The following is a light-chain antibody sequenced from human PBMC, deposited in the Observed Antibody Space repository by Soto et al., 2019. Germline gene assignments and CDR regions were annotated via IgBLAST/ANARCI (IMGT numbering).Light chain of an antibody. CDR1: QSLLHSNGNTS. J-gene: IGKJ1*01. Sequence: DIVLTKSPLSLPVTPGERASISCRSSQSLLHSNGNTSLDWYLQKPGHSPQLRIYLGSIRASGVPDRFSGSGSGTDFTLKITRVEAEDVGVYYCLQAIQSPRTFGLGTKVEIQ. CDR3: LQAIQSPRT. CDR2: LGS. V-gene: IGKV2-28*01.